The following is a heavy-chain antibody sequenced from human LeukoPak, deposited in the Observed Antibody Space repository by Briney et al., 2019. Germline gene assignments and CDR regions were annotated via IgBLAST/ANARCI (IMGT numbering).Heavy chain of an antibody. CDR3: ASGPYDYVWGSYPAAD. Sequence: GGSLRLSCAASGFSFSSYPMHWVRQAPGKGLEYVSVIGSNGDGIYYANSVKGRFTISRDNSKNTLYLQMNSLRAEDTAVYYCASGPYDYVWGSYPAADWGQGTLVTVSS. CDR1: GFSFSSYP. V-gene: IGHV3-64*01. CDR2: IGSNGDGI. J-gene: IGHJ4*02. D-gene: IGHD3-16*02.